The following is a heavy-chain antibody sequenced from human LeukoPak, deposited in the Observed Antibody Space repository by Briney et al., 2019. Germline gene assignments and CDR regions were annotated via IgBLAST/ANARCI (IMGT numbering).Heavy chain of an antibody. Sequence: GGSLRLSCAASGFTFSSYAMSWVRQAPGKGLEWVSAISGSGGSTYYADSVKGRFTISRDNSKNTLYLQMNGLRAEDTAVYCCAKEPGVRVYYYGMDVWGQGTTVTVSS. D-gene: IGHD3-10*01. CDR3: AKEPGVRVYYYGMDV. J-gene: IGHJ6*02. CDR1: GFTFSSYA. V-gene: IGHV3-23*01. CDR2: ISGSGGST.